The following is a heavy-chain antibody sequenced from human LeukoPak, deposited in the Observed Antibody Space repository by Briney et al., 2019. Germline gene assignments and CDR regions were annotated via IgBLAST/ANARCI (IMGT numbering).Heavy chain of an antibody. V-gene: IGHV3-7*01. CDR3: SRLGGSYYHY. CDR2: KTQDGSEK. Sequence: GGSLRLSCGASGFTFGGYRRSWVRQAPGKGLEWVANKTQDGSEKSYVDSVTGRFTISRHNAKKSLSLQMSRLRAEDPAVYYCSRLGGSYYHYWGQGTLVTVSS. J-gene: IGHJ4*02. D-gene: IGHD1-26*01. CDR1: GFTFGGYR.